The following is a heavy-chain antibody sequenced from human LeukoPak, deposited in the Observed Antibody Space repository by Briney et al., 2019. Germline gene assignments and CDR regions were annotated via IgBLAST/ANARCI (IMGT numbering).Heavy chain of an antibody. CDR1: GFTFSSYG. J-gene: IGHJ5*02. Sequence: GGSLRLSCAASGFTFSSYGMSWVRRAPGKGLEWVSAISGSGGSTYYADSVKGRFTISRDNSKNTLYLQMNSLRAEDTAVYYCAKDYSKTSYYGSGTYYRPKWFDPWGQGTLVTVSS. CDR2: ISGSGGST. D-gene: IGHD3-10*01. CDR3: AKDYSKTSYYGSGTYYRPKWFDP. V-gene: IGHV3-23*01.